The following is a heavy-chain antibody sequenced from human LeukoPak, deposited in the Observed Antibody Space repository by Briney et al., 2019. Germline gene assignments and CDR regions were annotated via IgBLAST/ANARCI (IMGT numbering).Heavy chain of an antibody. J-gene: IGHJ5*02. Sequence: SETLSLTCTVSGGSISSYYWSWIRQPPGKGLEWIGYIYYSGSTNYNPSLKSRVTISVDTSKNQFFLKLSSVTAADTAVYYCARARYSSGWYRANWFDPWGQGTLVTVSS. V-gene: IGHV4-59*01. CDR3: ARARYSSGWYRANWFDP. CDR1: GGSISSYY. D-gene: IGHD6-19*01. CDR2: IYYSGST.